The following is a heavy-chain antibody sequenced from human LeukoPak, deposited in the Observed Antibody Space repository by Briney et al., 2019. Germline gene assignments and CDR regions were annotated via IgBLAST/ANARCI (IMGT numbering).Heavy chain of an antibody. CDR2: ISSSSSTI. Sequence: GGSLRLSCAASGFTFSSYSMNWVRQAPGKGLKWVSYISSSSSTIYYADSVKGRFTISRDNAKNSLYLQMNSLRDEDTAVYYCARDAGYSGYDWRDYWGQGTLVTVSS. D-gene: IGHD5-12*01. CDR3: ARDAGYSGYDWRDY. J-gene: IGHJ4*02. V-gene: IGHV3-48*02. CDR1: GFTFSSYS.